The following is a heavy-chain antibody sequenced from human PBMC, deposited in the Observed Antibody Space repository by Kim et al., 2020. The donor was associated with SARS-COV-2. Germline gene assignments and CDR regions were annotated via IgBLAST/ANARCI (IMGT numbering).Heavy chain of an antibody. J-gene: IGHJ4*02. D-gene: IGHD6-19*01. V-gene: IGHV3-48*02. CDR3: ARDGSGWYGFWSY. Sequence: AHSVWGTFTLSRDNANNSLYLQMSSLRDEDTAVYYCARDGSGWYGFWSYWGQGTLVTVSS.